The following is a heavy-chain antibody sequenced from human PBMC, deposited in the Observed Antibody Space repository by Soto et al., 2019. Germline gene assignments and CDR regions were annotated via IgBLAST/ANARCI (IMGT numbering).Heavy chain of an antibody. CDR3: ARDDSPWTSPGMDV. CDR2: IHYSGSS. D-gene: IGHD1-1*01. J-gene: IGHJ6*02. CDR1: GGSINSGGYY. Sequence: QVQLQESGPGLVKPSQTLSLTCTVSGGSINSGGYYWSWIRQHPGKGLEWIGYIHYSGSSYYNPSLKSRVTMSVDTSKNQCALKLSSVTAADTAMYYCARDDSPWTSPGMDVWGQGTPVTVSS. V-gene: IGHV4-31*03.